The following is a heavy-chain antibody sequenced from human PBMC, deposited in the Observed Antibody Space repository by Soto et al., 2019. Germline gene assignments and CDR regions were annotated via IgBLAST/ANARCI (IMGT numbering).Heavy chain of an antibody. V-gene: IGHV3-30*18. CDR1: GFTFSSYG. D-gene: IGHD3-22*01. CDR2: ITYDGSNK. Sequence: GGSLRLSCAASGFTFSSYGMHWVRQAPGKGLEWVAVITYDGSNKYYADSVKGRFAISRDNSKNTLYLQMNSLRAEDTAVYYCAKFETYYYDSSGYYPNDYWGQGTLVTVSS. CDR3: AKFETYYYDSSGYYPNDY. J-gene: IGHJ4*02.